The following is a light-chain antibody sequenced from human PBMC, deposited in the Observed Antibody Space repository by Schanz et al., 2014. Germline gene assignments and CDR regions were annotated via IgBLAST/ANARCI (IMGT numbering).Light chain of an antibody. CDR2: DVN. Sequence: QSALTQPRSVSGSPGQSVTISCTGTSSDVGAYNDVSWYQQHPGKAPKLMIYDVNKRPSGVPDRFSGSKSGNTASLTVSGLQAEDENDYYCSSYAGSNNLVFGGGTKLTVL. V-gene: IGLV2-11*01. CDR3: SSYAGSNNLV. CDR1: SSDVGAYND. J-gene: IGLJ3*02.